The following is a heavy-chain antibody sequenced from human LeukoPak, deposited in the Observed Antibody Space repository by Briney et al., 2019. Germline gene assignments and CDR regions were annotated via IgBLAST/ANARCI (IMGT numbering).Heavy chain of an antibody. Sequence: ASVKVSCKTSGYTFTNYDINWVRQATGQGLEWMGWMNPNNGNTGYAQKFQGRVTMTRNTSISTAYMELSRLRSEDTAVYYCARDYTPNNYYYYMDVWGKGTTVTISS. CDR2: MNPNNGNT. CDR1: GYTFTNYD. V-gene: IGHV1-8*01. CDR3: ARDYTPNNYYYYMDV. D-gene: IGHD3-10*01. J-gene: IGHJ6*03.